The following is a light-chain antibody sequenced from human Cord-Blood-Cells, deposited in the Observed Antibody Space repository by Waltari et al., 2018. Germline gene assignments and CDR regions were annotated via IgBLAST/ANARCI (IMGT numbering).Light chain of an antibody. V-gene: IGLV3-1*01. CDR3: QAWDSSTAHVV. CDR1: KSGDKD. CDR2: QDS. J-gene: IGLJ2*01. Sequence: SYALTQPPSVSVSPGQTARLTCSGDKSGDKDARWYQQKPGQSPVLVIYQDSKRPSGIPERFSGSNPGNTATLTISGTQAMDEADYYCQAWDSSTAHVVFGGGTKLTVL.